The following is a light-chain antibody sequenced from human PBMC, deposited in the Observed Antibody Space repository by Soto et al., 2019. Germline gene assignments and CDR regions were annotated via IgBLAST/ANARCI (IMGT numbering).Light chain of an antibody. CDR3: QQRNNRPHMYT. Sequence: EVVLTQSPATLSLSPGDRVTLSCRASQSVGTSLAWYQQKPGQTPRLLIYEASIRATGIPARFSASGSGTDFILTISSLAPEDFAVYYCQQRNNRPHMYTFGQGTKVDIK. V-gene: IGKV3-11*01. J-gene: IGKJ2*01. CDR2: EAS. CDR1: QSVGTS.